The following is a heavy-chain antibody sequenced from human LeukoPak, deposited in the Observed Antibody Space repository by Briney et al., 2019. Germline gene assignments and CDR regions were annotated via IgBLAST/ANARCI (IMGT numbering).Heavy chain of an antibody. V-gene: IGHV1-8*01. CDR2: MNPNSANT. CDR3: ARGPPESSNSDY. Sequence: ASVKVSCKASGYTFTSYDINWVRQATGQGLEWMGWMNPNSANTGYAQKFQGRVTMTRNTSISTANMELSSLRSEDTAVYYCARGPPESSNSDYWGQGTLVTVSS. D-gene: IGHD6-13*01. J-gene: IGHJ4*02. CDR1: GYTFTSYD.